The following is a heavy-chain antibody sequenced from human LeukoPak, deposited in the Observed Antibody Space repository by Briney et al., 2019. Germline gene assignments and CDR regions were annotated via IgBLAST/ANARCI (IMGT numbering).Heavy chain of an antibody. Sequence: SETLSLTCVLYGGSSSGYYWSWIRQPPGKGLEWIGEINHSGSTNYNPSLKSRVTISVDTSKNQSSLRLSSVTAADTAVYYCARGANIVVVPAATRRFMDVWGKGTTVTVSS. V-gene: IGHV4-34*01. D-gene: IGHD2-2*01. CDR1: GGSSSGYY. J-gene: IGHJ6*03. CDR2: INHSGST. CDR3: ARGANIVVVPAATRRFMDV.